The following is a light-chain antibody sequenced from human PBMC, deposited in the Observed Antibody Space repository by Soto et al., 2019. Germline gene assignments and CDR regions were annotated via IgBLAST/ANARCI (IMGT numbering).Light chain of an antibody. CDR2: DTS. Sequence: QTVVTQEPSLTVSPGGTVTLTCGSSTGAVTSGHYPYWFQQKPGQAPRTLIYDTSNKHSWTPARFSGSLLGGRAALTLSGAQPEDEAEYYCLRSYSGARVVVFGGGTKLTVL. CDR1: TGAVTSGHY. CDR3: LRSYSGARVVV. V-gene: IGLV7-46*01. J-gene: IGLJ2*01.